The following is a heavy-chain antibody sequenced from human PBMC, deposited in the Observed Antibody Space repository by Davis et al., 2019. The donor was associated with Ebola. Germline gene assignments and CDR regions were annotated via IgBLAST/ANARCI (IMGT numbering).Heavy chain of an antibody. D-gene: IGHD3-22*01. V-gene: IGHV4-34*01. CDR2: IYYSGST. CDR3: ASHSSGYPVDY. J-gene: IGHJ4*02. CDR1: GGSFSGYY. Sequence: SETLSLTCAVYGGSFSGYYWSWIRQPPGKGLEWIGEIYYSGSTYYNPSLKSRVTISVDTSKNQFSLKLSSVTAADTAVYYCASHSSGYPVDYWGQGTLVTVSS.